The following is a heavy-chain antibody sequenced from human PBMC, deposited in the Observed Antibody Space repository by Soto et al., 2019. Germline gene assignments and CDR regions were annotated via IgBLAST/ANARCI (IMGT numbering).Heavy chain of an antibody. J-gene: IGHJ6*02. Sequence: SETLSLTCAVYGGSFSGYYWSWIRQPPGKGLEWIGEINHSGSTNYNPSLKSRVTISVDTSKNQFSLKLSSVTAADTAVYYCARGRHILTGYYKRYYYYGMEVWGQGTTVTVS. V-gene: IGHV4-34*01. CDR1: GGSFSGYY. CDR3: ARGRHILTGYYKRYYYYGMEV. CDR2: INHSGST. D-gene: IGHD3-9*01.